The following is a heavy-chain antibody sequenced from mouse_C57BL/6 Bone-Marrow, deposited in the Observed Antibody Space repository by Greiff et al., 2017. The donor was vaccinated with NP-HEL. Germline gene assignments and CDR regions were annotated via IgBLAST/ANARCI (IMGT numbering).Heavy chain of an antibody. Sequence: VQRVESGAELMKPGASVKLSCKATGYTFTGYWIEWVKQRPGHGLEWIGEILPGSGSTNYNEKFKGKATFTADTSSNTAYMQLSSLTTEDSAIYYCARSEAPLLWPYYYAMDYWGQGTSVTVSS. CDR3: ARSEAPLLWPYYYAMDY. CDR2: ILPGSGST. D-gene: IGHD2-1*01. CDR1: GYTFTGYW. J-gene: IGHJ4*01. V-gene: IGHV1-9*01.